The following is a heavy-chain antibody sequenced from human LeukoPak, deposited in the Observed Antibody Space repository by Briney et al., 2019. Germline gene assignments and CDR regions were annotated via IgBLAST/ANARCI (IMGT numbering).Heavy chain of an antibody. CDR1: GFTFSDRY. CDR3: ARGGFVGYCSSTSCLDY. J-gene: IGHJ4*02. V-gene: IGHV3-11*04. D-gene: IGHD2-2*01. CDR2: ISSSGSTI. Sequence: PGGSLRLSCAASGFTFSDRYMSWIRQAPGKGLEWVSYISSSGSTIYYADSVKGRFTISRDNAKKSLYLQMNSLRAEDTAVYYCARGGFVGYCSSTSCLDYWGQGTLVTVSS.